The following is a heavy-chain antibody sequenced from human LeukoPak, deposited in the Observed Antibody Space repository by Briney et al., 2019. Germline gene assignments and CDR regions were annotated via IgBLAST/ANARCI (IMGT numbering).Heavy chain of an antibody. D-gene: IGHD3-10*01. CDR1: GGSISSYY. CDR3: ARGMVRGVANDY. J-gene: IGHJ4*02. Sequence: SETLSLTCTVPGGSISSYYWSWIRQPPGKGLEWIGYIYYSGSTNYNPSLKSRVTISVDTSKNQFSLKLSSVTAADTAVYYCARGMVRGVANDYWGQGTLVTVSS. CDR2: IYYSGST. V-gene: IGHV4-59*01.